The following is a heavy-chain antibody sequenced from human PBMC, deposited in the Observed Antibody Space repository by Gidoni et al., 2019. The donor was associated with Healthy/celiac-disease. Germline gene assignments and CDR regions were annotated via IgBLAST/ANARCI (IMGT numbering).Heavy chain of an antibody. CDR2: IYPGDYDT. J-gene: IGHJ4*02. D-gene: IGHD2-15*01. Sequence: EVQLVQSGAAVKKPGASLTLSCKGSGSSFTSDWIGWGRQMPGKGLEWLGIIYPGDYDTRYSQSFQGQVTISADKSISTAYLQWSSLKASDTAMYYCARPEGSGGSGAFDYWGQGTLVTVSS. CDR3: ARPEGSGGSGAFDY. V-gene: IGHV5-51*01. CDR1: GSSFTSDW.